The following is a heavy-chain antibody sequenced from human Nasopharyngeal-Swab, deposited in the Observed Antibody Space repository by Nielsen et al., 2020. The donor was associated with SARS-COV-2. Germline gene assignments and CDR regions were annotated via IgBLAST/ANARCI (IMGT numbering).Heavy chain of an antibody. CDR2: IYSGGST. V-gene: IGHV3-53*01. D-gene: IGHD2-2*01. CDR1: GFTVSSNY. CDR3: ARVPCSSTSCYVSGYGMDV. Sequence: GESLKISCAASGFTVSSNYMSWVRQAPGKGLEWVSVIYSGGSTYYADSVKGRFTISRDNSKNTLYLQMNSLRAEDTAVYYCARVPCSSTSCYVSGYGMDVWGQGTTVTVSS. J-gene: IGHJ6*02.